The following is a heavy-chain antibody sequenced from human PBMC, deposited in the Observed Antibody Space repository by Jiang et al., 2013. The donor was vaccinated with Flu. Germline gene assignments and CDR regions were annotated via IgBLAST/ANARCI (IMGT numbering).Heavy chain of an antibody. Sequence: GAEVKKPGSSVKVSCKASGGTFSSYAISWVRQAPGQGLEWMGRIIPILGIANYAQKFQGRVTITADKSTSTAYMELSSLRSEDTAVYYCASLLYYYDSSGYTNYRSKPYGMDVWGKGTTVTVSS. D-gene: IGHD3-22*01. CDR2: IIPILGIA. CDR1: GGTFSSYA. V-gene: IGHV1-69*04. J-gene: IGHJ6*04. CDR3: ASLLYYYDSSGYTNYRSKPYGMDV.